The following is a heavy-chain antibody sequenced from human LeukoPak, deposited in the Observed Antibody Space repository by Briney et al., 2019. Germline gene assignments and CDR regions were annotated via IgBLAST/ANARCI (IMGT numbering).Heavy chain of an antibody. CDR2: IIPIFGTA. D-gene: IGHD3-10*01. CDR1: GYTFTGYY. CDR3: ARAEGGFGELLKLNWFDP. J-gene: IGHJ5*02. Sequence: SVKVSCKASGYTFTGYYMHWVRQAPGQGLEWMGGIIPIFGTANYAQKFQGRVTITADESTSTAYMELSSLRSEDTAVYYCARAEGGFGELLKLNWFDPWGQGTLVTVSS. V-gene: IGHV1-69*13.